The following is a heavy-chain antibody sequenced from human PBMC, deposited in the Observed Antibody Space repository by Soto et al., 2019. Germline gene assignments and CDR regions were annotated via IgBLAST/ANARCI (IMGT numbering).Heavy chain of an antibody. D-gene: IGHD1-1*01. J-gene: IGHJ4*02. CDR1: GYGFITYG. CDR2: ISAHNGNT. Sequence: QVHLVPSGAEVKKPGASVKVSCKGSGYGFITYGITWVRQAPGQGLEWMAWISAHNGNTNYAQKLQGRVTVTRDTSTSTAYMELRSLRSDDTAVYYCARGRYGDYWGQGALVTVSS. CDR3: ARGRYGDY. V-gene: IGHV1-18*01.